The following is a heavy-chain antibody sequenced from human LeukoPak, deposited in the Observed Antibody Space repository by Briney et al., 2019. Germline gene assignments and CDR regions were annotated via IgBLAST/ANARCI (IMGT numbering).Heavy chain of an antibody. V-gene: IGHV4-38-2*02. CDR3: ARVRRYYYYMDV. CDR1: GYSISGGYY. Sequence: PSETLSLTSTVSGYSISGGYYWGWIRQPPGKGLEWIGTIYHSGNTYYNPSLKSRVTISVDTSKNQFSLKLSSVTAADTAVYYCARVRRYYYYMDVWGKGTTVTISS. J-gene: IGHJ6*03. CDR2: IYHSGNT.